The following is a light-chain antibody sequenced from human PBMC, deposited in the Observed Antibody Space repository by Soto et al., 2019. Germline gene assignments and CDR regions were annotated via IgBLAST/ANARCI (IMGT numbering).Light chain of an antibody. CDR3: QQYGSSPPYT. V-gene: IGKV3-20*01. J-gene: IGKJ2*01. CDR2: GAS. CDR1: QSVSSSY. Sequence: EIVLTQSPGTLSLSPGERATLSCRASQSVSSSYLAGYQQKPGQAPRLLIYGASSRATGIPDRFSGSGSGTDFTRTISRREPEDFALYYCQQYGSSPPYTFGQRTKMEI.